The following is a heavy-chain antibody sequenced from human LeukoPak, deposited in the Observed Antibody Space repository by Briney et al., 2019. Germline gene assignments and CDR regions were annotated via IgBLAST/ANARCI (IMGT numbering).Heavy chain of an antibody. CDR1: GGSISSVHW. CDR3: AKGGDYVFDD. CDR2: IYHSGIT. D-gene: IGHD4-17*01. Sequence: SGTLSLTCAASGGSISSVHWWTWVRQPPGKGLEWIGEIYHSGITNYNPSLKSRLTISVDKSKNQFSLKLSSVTAADTAVYYCAKGGDYVFDDWGQGTLVTVSS. J-gene: IGHJ4*02. V-gene: IGHV4-4*02.